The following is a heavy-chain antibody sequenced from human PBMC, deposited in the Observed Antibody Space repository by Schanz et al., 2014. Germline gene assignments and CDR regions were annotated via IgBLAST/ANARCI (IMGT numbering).Heavy chain of an antibody. Sequence: EVQLLESGGGLVQPGGSLRLSCAASGFTFSSNAMCWIRQAPGKGLEWVSTITSNGGGTYYADSVKGRFTISRDNSKNTLYLQMNSLRAEDTAVYYCARDKGGYYPFDYWGQGSLVTVSS. V-gene: IGHV3-23*01. CDR3: ARDKGGYYPFDY. D-gene: IGHD3-22*01. J-gene: IGHJ4*02. CDR1: GFTFSSNA. CDR2: ITSNGGGT.